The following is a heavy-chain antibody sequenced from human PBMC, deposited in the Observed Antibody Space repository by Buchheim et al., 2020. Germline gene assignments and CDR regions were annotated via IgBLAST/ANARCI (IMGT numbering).Heavy chain of an antibody. V-gene: IGHV1-46*01. J-gene: IGHJ6*04. CDR3: ARELYSKYDFYYYGMDV. CDR2: INPSGGST. D-gene: IGHD4-11*01. Sequence: QVQLVQSGAEVKKPGASVKVSCKASGYTFTSYYMHWVRQPPGQGLEWMGIINPSGGSTSYAQKFQGRVTMTRDTSTSTASMELSSLRSEDTAVYYCARELYSKYDFYYYGMDVWGKGTT. CDR1: GYTFTSYY.